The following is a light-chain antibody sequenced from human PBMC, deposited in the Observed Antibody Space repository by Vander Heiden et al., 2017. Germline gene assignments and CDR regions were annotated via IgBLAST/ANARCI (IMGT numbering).Light chain of an antibody. J-gene: IGKJ4*01. CDR3: QQLKSYPSIT. Sequence: DIQLTQSPSFLSASVGDRVTITCRASQGISSYLAWYQQKPGKAPKLLIYAASTLQSGVPSRFSGSGYGKEFTLTISSRQPEDFAPYYCQQLKSYPSITFGGGTKVEIK. CDR1: QGISSY. CDR2: AAS. V-gene: IGKV1-9*01.